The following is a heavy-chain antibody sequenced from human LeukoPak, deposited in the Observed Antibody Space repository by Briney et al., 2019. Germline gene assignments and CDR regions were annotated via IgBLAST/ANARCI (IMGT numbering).Heavy chain of an antibody. D-gene: IGHD5-18*01. CDR2: IYTSGST. V-gene: IGHV4-61*02. CDR3: ARSPWIQLWLIRGLGEYYYMDV. CDR1: GGSISSGSYY. J-gene: IGHJ6*03. Sequence: PSETLSLTCTVSGGSISSGSYYWSWIRQPAGKGLEWIGRIYTSGSTNYNPSLKSRVTISVDTSKNQFSLKLSSVTAADTAVYYCARSPWIQLWLIRGLGEYYYMDVWGKGTTVTISS.